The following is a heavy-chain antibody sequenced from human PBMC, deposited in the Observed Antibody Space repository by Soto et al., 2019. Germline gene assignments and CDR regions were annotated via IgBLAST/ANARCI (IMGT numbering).Heavy chain of an antibody. J-gene: IGHJ4*02. Sequence: SGPTLVKPTQTLTLTCTFSGFSLSTSGVGVGWIRQPPGKALEWLALIYWDDDKRYSPSLKSRLTITKETSKNQVVLTMTNMDPVDTATYYCAHSFARSITIFGVVIPPFDYWGQGTLVTVSS. V-gene: IGHV2-5*02. D-gene: IGHD3-3*01. CDR2: IYWDDDK. CDR1: GFSLSTSGVG. CDR3: AHSFARSITIFGVVIPPFDY.